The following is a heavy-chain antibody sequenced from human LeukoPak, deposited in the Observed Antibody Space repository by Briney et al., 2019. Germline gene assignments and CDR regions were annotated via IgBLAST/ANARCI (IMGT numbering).Heavy chain of an antibody. V-gene: IGHV4-39*01. CDR2: IYYSGST. CDR3: ARRIDYYDSSGYLDY. CDR1: GGSISSSSYY. Sequence: PSETLSLTCTVSGGSISSSSYYWGWIRQPPGKGLEWIGSIYYSGSTYYNPSLKSRVTISVDTSKNQFSLKLSSVTAADTAVYYCARRIDYYDSSGYLDYWGQGTLVTVSS. D-gene: IGHD3-22*01. J-gene: IGHJ4*02.